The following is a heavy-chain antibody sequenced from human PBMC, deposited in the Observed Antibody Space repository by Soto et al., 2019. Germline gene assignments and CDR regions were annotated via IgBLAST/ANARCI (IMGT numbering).Heavy chain of an antibody. Sequence: QVQLQQWGAGLLKPSETLSLTCAVYGGSFSGYYWSWIRQPPGKGLEWIGEINHSGSTNYNPSLKSRVTISVDTSKNQFSMKLSSVTAADTAVYYCARGSLAARQPRRFDYWGQGTLVTVSS. J-gene: IGHJ4*02. D-gene: IGHD6-6*01. CDR3: ARGSLAARQPRRFDY. V-gene: IGHV4-34*01. CDR2: INHSGST. CDR1: GGSFSGYY.